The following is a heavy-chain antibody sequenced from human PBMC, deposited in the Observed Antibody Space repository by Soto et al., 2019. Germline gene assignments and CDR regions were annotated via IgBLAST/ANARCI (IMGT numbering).Heavy chain of an antibody. J-gene: IGHJ5*02. V-gene: IGHV4-39*01. CDR2: IYYSGST. D-gene: IGHD1-1*01. Sequence: QPPGKGLEWIGSIYYSGSTYYNPSLKSRVTISVDTSKNQFSLKLSSVTAADTAVYYCASYWNAPHWFDPWGQGTL. CDR3: ASYWNAPHWFDP.